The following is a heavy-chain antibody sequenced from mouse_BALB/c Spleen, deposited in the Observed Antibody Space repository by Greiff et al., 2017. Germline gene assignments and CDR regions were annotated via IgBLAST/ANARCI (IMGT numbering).Heavy chain of an antibody. Sequence: EVQLVESGPGLVKPSQSLSLTCTVTGYSITSDYAWNWIRQFPGNKLEWMGYISYSGSTSYNPSLKSRISITRDTSKNQFFLQLNSVTTEDTATYYCASSYELAYWGQGTLVTVSA. J-gene: IGHJ3*01. D-gene: IGHD1-1*01. CDR1: GYSITSDYA. CDR2: ISYSGST. CDR3: ASSYELAY. V-gene: IGHV3-2*02.